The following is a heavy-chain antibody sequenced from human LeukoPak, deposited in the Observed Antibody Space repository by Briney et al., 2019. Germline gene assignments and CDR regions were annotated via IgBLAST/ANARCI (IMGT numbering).Heavy chain of an antibody. J-gene: IGHJ6*02. D-gene: IGHD6-13*01. CDR2: ISSSSSYI. V-gene: IGHV3-21*01. CDR1: GFTFSSYN. Sequence: GGSLRLSCAASGFTFSSYNMNWIRQAPGKGLEWVSSISSSSSYIYYADSVKGRFTISRDNAKNSLYLQMNSLRAEDTAVYYCARDKIAAAGTDYYYGMDVWGQGTTVTVSS. CDR3: ARDKIAAAGTDYYYGMDV.